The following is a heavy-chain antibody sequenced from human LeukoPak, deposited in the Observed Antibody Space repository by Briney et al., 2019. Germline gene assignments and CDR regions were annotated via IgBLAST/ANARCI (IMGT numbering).Heavy chain of an antibody. J-gene: IGHJ3*02. CDR3: ARQAPSSGWSTDAFDI. D-gene: IGHD6-19*01. Sequence: PSETLSLTCAVYGGSFSGYYWSWIRQPPGKGLEWIGEINHSGSTNYNPSLKSRVTISVDTSKNQFSLKLSSVTAADTAVYYCARQAPSSGWSTDAFDIWGQGTMVTVSS. V-gene: IGHV4-34*01. CDR2: INHSGST. CDR1: GGSFSGYY.